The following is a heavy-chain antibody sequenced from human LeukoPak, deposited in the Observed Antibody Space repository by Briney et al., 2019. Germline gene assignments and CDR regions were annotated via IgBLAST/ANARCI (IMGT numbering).Heavy chain of an antibody. Sequence: PGRSLRLSCAVSGFTLTYYAMHWVRQAPGKGLEWVAVISHDGSNQQYADSVRGQGTISRDNSKSTLYLQMASLRAGDTAVYYCARQGDTGSWYFDYWGQGTLVTVSS. CDR3: ARQGDTGSWYFDY. J-gene: IGHJ4*02. CDR1: GFTLTYYA. V-gene: IGHV3-30-3*01. CDR2: ISHDGSNQ. D-gene: IGHD2-21*02.